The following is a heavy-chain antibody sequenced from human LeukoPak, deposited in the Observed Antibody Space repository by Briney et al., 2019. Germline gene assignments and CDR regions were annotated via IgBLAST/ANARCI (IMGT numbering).Heavy chain of an antibody. CDR3: ARQYDLLAGPYYFDF. J-gene: IGHJ4*02. CDR2: IFPGDSDT. CDR1: GYSFNNFW. Sequence: GESLKISCQGSGYSFNNFWIGWARQTPGKGLEWLGLIFPGDSDTQYNPSFQGQVTISADKSVSTAYLQWSSLKASDTAMYFCARQYDLLAGPYYFDFWGQGTLVAVSS. D-gene: IGHD3-9*01. V-gene: IGHV5-51*01.